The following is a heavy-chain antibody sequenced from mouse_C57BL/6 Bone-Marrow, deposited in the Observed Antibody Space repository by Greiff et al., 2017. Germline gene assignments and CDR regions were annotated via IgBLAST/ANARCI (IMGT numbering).Heavy chain of an antibody. V-gene: IGHV1-52*01. J-gene: IGHJ3*01. CDR1: GYTFTSYW. D-gene: IGHD1-1*01. CDR3: AREGDYYGSSSWFAY. CDR2: IDPSDSET. Sequence: QVQLKQPGAELVRPGSSVKLSCKASGYTFTSYWMHWVKQRPIQGLEWIGNIDPSDSETHYNQKFKDKATLTVDKSSSTAYMQLSSLTSEDSAVYYCAREGDYYGSSSWFAYWGQGTLVTVSA.